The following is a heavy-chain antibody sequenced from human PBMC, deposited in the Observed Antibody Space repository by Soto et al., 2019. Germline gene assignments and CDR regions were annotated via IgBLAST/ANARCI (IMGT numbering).Heavy chain of an antibody. CDR2: IYYSGST. CDR3: ASMYSSSWYDGDDAFDI. Sequence: SETLSLTCTVSGGSISSYYRSWIRQPPGKGLEWIGYIYYSGSTNYNPSLKSRVTISVDTSKNQFSLKLSSVTAADTAVYYCASMYSSSWYDGDDAFDIWGQGTMVTVSS. D-gene: IGHD6-13*01. V-gene: IGHV4-59*01. CDR1: GGSISSYY. J-gene: IGHJ3*02.